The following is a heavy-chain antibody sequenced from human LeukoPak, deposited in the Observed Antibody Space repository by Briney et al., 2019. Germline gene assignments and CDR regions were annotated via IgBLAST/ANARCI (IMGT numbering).Heavy chain of an antibody. CDR1: GYTFTGYY. J-gene: IGHJ4*02. V-gene: IGHV1-2*02. CDR3: ARVAVPYYYDSSGYLTYFDY. CDR2: INPNSGGT. D-gene: IGHD3-22*01. Sequence: GASVKVSCKASGYTFTGYYMHWVRQAPGQGLEWMGWINPNSGGTNYAQKFQGRVTMTGDTCISTAYMELSRLRSDDTAVYYCARVAVPYYYDSSGYLTYFDYWGQGTLVTVSS.